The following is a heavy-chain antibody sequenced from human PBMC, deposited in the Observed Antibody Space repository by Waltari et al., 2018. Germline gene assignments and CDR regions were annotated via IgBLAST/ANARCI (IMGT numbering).Heavy chain of an antibody. CDR3: ARNYGDYEYYYYYYMDV. CDR2: IYYSGST. D-gene: IGHD4-17*01. Sequence: QLQLQESGPGLVKPSETLSLTCTVSGGSISSSSYSWGWIRQPPGKGLEWIGSIYYSGSTYYNPSLKSRVTISVDTSKNQFSLKLSSVTAADTAVYYCARNYGDYEYYYYYYMDVWGKGTTVTVSS. V-gene: IGHV4-39*07. CDR1: GGSISSSSYS. J-gene: IGHJ6*03.